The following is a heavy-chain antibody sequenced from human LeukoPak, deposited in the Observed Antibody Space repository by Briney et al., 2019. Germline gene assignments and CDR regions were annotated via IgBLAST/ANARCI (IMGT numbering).Heavy chain of an antibody. CDR2: IYYSGST. D-gene: IGHD2-15*01. CDR3: ARRRVVVASTDGASGASDI. Sequence: PSETLSLICTVSGGSISSGGYYWSWIRQHPGKGLEWIGYIYYSGSTYYNPSLRSRVTISVDTSKNQFSLKLSSVTAADTAVYFCARRRVVVASTDGASGASDIWGQGTMVTVSS. CDR1: GGSISSGGYY. J-gene: IGHJ3*02. V-gene: IGHV4-31*03.